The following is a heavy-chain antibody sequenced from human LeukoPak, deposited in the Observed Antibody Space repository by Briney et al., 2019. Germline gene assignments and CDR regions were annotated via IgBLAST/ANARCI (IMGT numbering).Heavy chain of an antibody. CDR2: IVGDSSSI. Sequence: GGSLRLSCAASGFTFSKYAMNWVRQAPGKGLEWVSGIVGDSSSIFYEDSVRGRFTISRDNSKNTLYLQMNSLRAEDTAVYYCAKDAIAGKSIRDYFEYWGQGDLVIVSS. CDR3: AKDAIAGKSIRDYFEY. CDR1: GFTFSKYA. V-gene: IGHV3-23*01. J-gene: IGHJ4*02.